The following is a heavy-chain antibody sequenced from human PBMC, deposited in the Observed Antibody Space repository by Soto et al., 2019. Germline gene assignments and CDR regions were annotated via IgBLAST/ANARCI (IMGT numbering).Heavy chain of an antibody. V-gene: IGHV3-64*01. CDR2: ISSNGGST. Sequence: EVQLVESGGGLVQPGGSLRLSCAASGFTFSSYAMHWVRQAPGKGLEYVSAISSNGGSTYYANSVKGRFTISRDNSKNTLYLQMGSLRAEDMAVYYCARMASSGYSFHYWGQGTLVTVSS. CDR3: ARMASSGYSFHY. CDR1: GFTFSSYA. D-gene: IGHD3-22*01. J-gene: IGHJ4*02.